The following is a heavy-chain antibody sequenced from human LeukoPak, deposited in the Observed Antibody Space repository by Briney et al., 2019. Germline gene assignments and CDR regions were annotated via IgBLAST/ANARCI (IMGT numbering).Heavy chain of an antibody. V-gene: IGHV3-74*01. Sequence: GGSLRLSCAASGXTFSSYSMHWVRQAPGKGLGWVSPINSEGSSTYYADSVKGRFTISRDKAKNTLYLQMSSLRGEDTAVYYCARALMAGYFEFWGQGTLVTVSS. J-gene: IGHJ4*03. D-gene: IGHD3-10*01. CDR2: INSEGSST. CDR3: ARALMAGYFEF. CDR1: GXTFSSYS.